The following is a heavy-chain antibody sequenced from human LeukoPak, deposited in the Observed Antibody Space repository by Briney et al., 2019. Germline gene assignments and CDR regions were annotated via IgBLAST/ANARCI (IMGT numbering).Heavy chain of an antibody. CDR3: ARWGPDIVVVPAAISNYYYYMDV. CDR1: GGSISSSSYY. CDR2: IYYSGST. D-gene: IGHD2-2*02. Sequence: PSETLSLNCTVSGGSISSSSYYWGWIRQPPGKGLEWIGSIYYSGSTYYNPALKSRVTISVDTSRNQFSLKLSSVTAADTAVYYCARWGPDIVVVPAAISNYYYYMDVWGKGTTVTVSS. J-gene: IGHJ6*03. V-gene: IGHV4-39*01.